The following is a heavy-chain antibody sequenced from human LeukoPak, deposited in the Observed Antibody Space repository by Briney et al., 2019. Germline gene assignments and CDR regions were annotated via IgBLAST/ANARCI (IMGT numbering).Heavy chain of an antibody. V-gene: IGHV3-73*01. D-gene: IGHD3-10*01. J-gene: IGHJ4*02. CDR3: TRHVLDDSGNSYLYLVN. CDR1: GFTFSGSS. CDR2: ISSKPNNDAT. Sequence: GGSLKLSCAASGFTFSGSSVHWVRQASGKGLEWLGRISSKPNNDATIYAASVKGRFSISRDDSKNTAFLQMNSLKTEDTAVYYCTRHVLDDSGNSYLYLVNWGQGTLVTVSS.